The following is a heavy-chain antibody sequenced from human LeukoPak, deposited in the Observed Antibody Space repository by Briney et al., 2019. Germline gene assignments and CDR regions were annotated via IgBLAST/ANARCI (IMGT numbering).Heavy chain of an antibody. J-gene: IGHJ4*02. CDR2: LNPSTGGT. Sequence: ASVKVSCKASGYSFTDYYIHWGRHAPGQRPEWMGWLNPSTGGTKYAQKFQGRVTMTRDTSTNTAYMDLNSLRSDDTAVYYCAKIVDGSGWSPFEYWGQETLVTVSS. CDR1: GYSFTDYY. CDR3: AKIVDGSGWSPFEY. V-gene: IGHV1-2*02. D-gene: IGHD6-19*01.